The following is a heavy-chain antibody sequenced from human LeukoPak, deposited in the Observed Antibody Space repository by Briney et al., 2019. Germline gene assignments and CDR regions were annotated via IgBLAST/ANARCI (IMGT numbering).Heavy chain of an antibody. CDR1: GFTFGTYG. V-gene: IGHV3-30*18. J-gene: IGHJ4*02. CDR2: ISYDGSDK. Sequence: GGSLRLSCAASGFTFGTYGMHWVRQAPGKGLEWVAVISYDGSDKYYADSVKGRFTISRDNSKNTLSLQMNSLRAEDTAVYYCAKASSSSWDGSFDYWGQGTLVTVSS. CDR3: AKASSSSWDGSFDY. D-gene: IGHD6-13*01.